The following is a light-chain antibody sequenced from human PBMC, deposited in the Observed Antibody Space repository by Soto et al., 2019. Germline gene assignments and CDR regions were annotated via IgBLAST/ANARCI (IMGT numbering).Light chain of an antibody. CDR3: QQYNNGPSWT. J-gene: IGKJ1*01. CDR1: QSVSSN. V-gene: IGKV3-15*01. Sequence: EIVMTQSPATLSVSPGERATLSCRASQSVSSNLAWYQQKPGQAPRLLLYGASTRATGIQARFSGSGSGTELTLTISSLQSEDFAVYYCQQYNNGPSWTFGQGTKVEIK. CDR2: GAS.